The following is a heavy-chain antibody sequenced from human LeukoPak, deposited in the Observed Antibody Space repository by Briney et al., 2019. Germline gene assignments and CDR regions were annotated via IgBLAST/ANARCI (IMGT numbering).Heavy chain of an antibody. CDR2: IYYSGST. D-gene: IGHD4-17*01. J-gene: IGHJ4*02. Sequence: SETLSLTCTVSGGSISSYYWSWIRQPPGKGLEWIGYIYYSGSTNYNPSLKSRVTISVDTSKNQFSLKLSSVTAADTAVYYCARERVGDYNSDLYYFDYWGQGTLVTVSS. CDR3: ARERVGDYNSDLYYFDY. CDR1: GGSISSYY. V-gene: IGHV4-59*01.